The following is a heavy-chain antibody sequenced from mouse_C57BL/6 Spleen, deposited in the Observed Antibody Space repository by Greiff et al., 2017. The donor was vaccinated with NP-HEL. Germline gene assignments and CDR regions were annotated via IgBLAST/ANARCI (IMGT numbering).Heavy chain of an antibody. V-gene: IGHV1-80*01. Sequence: VQLQQSGAELVKPGASVKISCKASGYAFSSYWMNWVKQRPGKGLEWIGQIYPGDGDTNYNGKFKGKATLTADKSSSTAYMQLSSLTSEDSAVYFCASPRRPDYYAMDYWGQGTSVTVSS. CDR2: IYPGDGDT. J-gene: IGHJ4*01. CDR1: GYAFSSYW. CDR3: ASPRRPDYYAMDY.